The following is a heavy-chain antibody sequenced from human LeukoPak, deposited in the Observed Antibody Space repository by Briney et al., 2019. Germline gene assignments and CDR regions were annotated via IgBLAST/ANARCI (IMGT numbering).Heavy chain of an antibody. CDR3: ARKIPHYYGSGSHPGGVDY. CDR1: GGSISSSNW. V-gene: IGHV4-4*02. Sequence: SGTLSLTCAVSGGSISSSNWWSWVRQPPGKGLEWIGEIYHSGSTNYNPSLKSRVTISVDKSKNQFSLKLSSVTAADTAVYYCARKIPHYYGSGSHPGGVDYWGQGTLVTVSS. D-gene: IGHD3-10*01. CDR2: IYHSGST. J-gene: IGHJ4*02.